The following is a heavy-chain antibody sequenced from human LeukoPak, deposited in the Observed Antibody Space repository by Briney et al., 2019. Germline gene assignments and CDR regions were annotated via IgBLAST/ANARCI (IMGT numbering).Heavy chain of an antibody. Sequence: SETLSLTCAVYGGSFSRYSWNWLRQPPGKGLEWIGEINHSGNTNYNPSLKSRVTISVDTSKNQFSLKLSSVTAADTAVYYCARRRVGAAPRYWFDPWGQGTLVTVSS. CDR2: INHSGNT. J-gene: IGHJ5*02. V-gene: IGHV4-34*01. D-gene: IGHD1-26*01. CDR1: GGSFSRYS. CDR3: ARRRVGAAPRYWFDP.